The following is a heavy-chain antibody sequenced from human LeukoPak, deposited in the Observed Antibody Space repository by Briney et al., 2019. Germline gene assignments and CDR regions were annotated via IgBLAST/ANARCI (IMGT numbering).Heavy chain of an antibody. D-gene: IGHD3-22*01. V-gene: IGHV1-2*02. CDR2: LNPNSGGT. J-gene: IGHJ4*02. CDR3: ARDPFNTYYYDP. Sequence: ASVKVSCKASGYSFTDYYVFWVRQAPGQGLEWMGWLNPNSGGTNYAQKFQGRVAMTTDTSISTAYMDLSGLRSGDTAVYYCARDPFNTYYYDPWGQGTLVTVSS. CDR1: GYSFTDYY.